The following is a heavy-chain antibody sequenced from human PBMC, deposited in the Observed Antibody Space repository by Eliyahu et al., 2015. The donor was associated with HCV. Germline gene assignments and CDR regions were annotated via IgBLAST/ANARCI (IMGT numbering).Heavy chain of an antibody. V-gene: IGHV4-34*01. CDR1: GGSFSGYY. J-gene: IGHJ6*02. Sequence: QVQLQQWGAGLLKPSETLSLTCAVYGGSFSGYYWSWIRQPPGKGLEWIGEINHSGSTNYNPSLKSRVTISVDTSKNQFSLKLSSVTAADTAVYYCARGGIVVVPAALPYYYYGMDVWGQGTTVTVSS. CDR3: ARGGIVVVPAALPYYYYGMDV. D-gene: IGHD2-2*01. CDR2: INHSGST.